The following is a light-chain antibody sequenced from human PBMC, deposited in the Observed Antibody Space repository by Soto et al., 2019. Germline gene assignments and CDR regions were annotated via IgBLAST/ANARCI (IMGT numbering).Light chain of an antibody. V-gene: IGKV1-9*01. CDR3: QQLNSYPRIT. Sequence: DIQLTQSPSFLSASVGDRVTITCRAGQGINSYLAWYQQKPGKAPKLLIYAASTLQSGVPSRFSGSGSGTEFTLTISSLQPEDLATYYCQQLNSYPRITFGQGTRLEIK. CDR1: QGINSY. CDR2: AAS. J-gene: IGKJ5*01.